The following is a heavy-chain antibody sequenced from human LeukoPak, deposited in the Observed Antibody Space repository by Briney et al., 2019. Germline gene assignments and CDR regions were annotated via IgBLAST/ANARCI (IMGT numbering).Heavy chain of an antibody. Sequence: PSQTLSLTCAVSGGSISSGGYSWSWIRQPPGKGLEWIGYIYHSGSTYYNPSLKSRVTISVDRSKNQFSLKLSSVTAADTAVYYCARGEDGGVNYWGQGTLVTVSS. CDR3: ARGEDGGVNY. CDR1: GGSISSGGYS. J-gene: IGHJ4*02. V-gene: IGHV4-30-2*01. D-gene: IGHD3-16*01. CDR2: IYHSGST.